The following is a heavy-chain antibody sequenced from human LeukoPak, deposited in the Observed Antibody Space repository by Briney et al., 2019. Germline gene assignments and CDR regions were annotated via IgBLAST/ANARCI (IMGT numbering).Heavy chain of an antibody. J-gene: IGHJ4*02. Sequence: PGGSLRLSCAACGFTFSDYGMHWVRQTPGRGLEWVAAIWYDGSNKYYADSVEGRFTISRDNSKNTLYLQMNSLRGEDMALYYCARDIVAAGGRYFDHWGQGTLITVSS. CDR3: ARDIVAAGGRYFDH. V-gene: IGHV3-33*01. CDR2: IWYDGSNK. CDR1: GFTFSDYG. D-gene: IGHD6-13*01.